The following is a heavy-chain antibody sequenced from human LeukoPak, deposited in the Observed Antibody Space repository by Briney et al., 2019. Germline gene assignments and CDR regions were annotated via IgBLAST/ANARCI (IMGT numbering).Heavy chain of an antibody. CDR3: AGGGLWFGPYDY. D-gene: IGHD3-10*01. Sequence: SETLSLTCAVSGGSISSGGYSWSWIRQPPGKGLEWIGYIYHSGSTYYNPSLKSRVTISVDRSKNQFSLKLSSVTAADTAVYYCAGGGLWFGPYDYWGQGTLVTVSS. CDR1: GGSISSGGYS. CDR2: IYHSGST. J-gene: IGHJ4*02. V-gene: IGHV4-30-2*01.